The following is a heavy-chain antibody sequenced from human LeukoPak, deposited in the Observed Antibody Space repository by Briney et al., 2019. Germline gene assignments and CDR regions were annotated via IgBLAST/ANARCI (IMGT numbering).Heavy chain of an antibody. CDR2: ISAYNGNT. Sequence: ASVKVSCKASGYTFTSYGISWVRQAPGQGLEWMGWISAYNGNTNYAQKVQGRLTLTTDRSTNTAYMELRSLRSDDTAVYYCASGPYGDKWGQGTMVTVSS. V-gene: IGHV1-18*01. CDR1: GYTFTSYG. D-gene: IGHD4-17*01. CDR3: ASGPYGDK. J-gene: IGHJ4*02.